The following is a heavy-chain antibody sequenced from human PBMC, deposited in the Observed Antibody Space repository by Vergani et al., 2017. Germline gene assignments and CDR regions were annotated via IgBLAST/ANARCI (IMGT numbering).Heavy chain of an antibody. D-gene: IGHD2-8*01. V-gene: IGHV3-74*02. CDR3: ARGLWDCTHIRCSPPSY. CDR1: GFTFSSYS. CDR2: INSDGSST. J-gene: IGHJ4*02. Sequence: EVQLVESGGGLVKPGGSLRLSCAASGFTFSSYSMNWVRQAPGKGLVWVSRINSDGSSTSYADSVKGRFTISRDNAKNSLYLQMNSLRAEDTAMYFCARGLWDCTHIRCSPPSYWGQGTQVTVSS.